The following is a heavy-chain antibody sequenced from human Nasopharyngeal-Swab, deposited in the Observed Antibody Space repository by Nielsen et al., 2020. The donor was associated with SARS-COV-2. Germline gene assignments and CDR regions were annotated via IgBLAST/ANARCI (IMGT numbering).Heavy chain of an antibody. J-gene: IGHJ6*03. CDR3: AKAAAGTHYYYYMDV. CDR2: ISSLFLP. D-gene: IGHD6-13*01. V-gene: IGHV4-39*07. Sequence: RQAPGKGLEWIGSISSLFLPYSPPSLQLLFPLSVVTSKNQFSLKLSSVTAADTAVYYCAKAAAGTHYYYYMDVWGKGTTVTVSS.